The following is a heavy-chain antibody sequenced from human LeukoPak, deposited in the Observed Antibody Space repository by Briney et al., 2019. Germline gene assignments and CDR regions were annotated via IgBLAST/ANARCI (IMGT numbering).Heavy chain of an antibody. CDR1: GYSISSGDY. V-gene: IGHV4-38-2*01. Sequence: SETLSLTCSVSGYSISSGDYWGWIRQPPGRGLQWIGSVYHSGNTYYNPPLKSRITISVDMSKNHFSLILSSVTAADTAVYYCARRSTTIFGVVTFDSWGQGTLVTVSS. CDR2: VYHSGNT. J-gene: IGHJ4*02. D-gene: IGHD3-3*01. CDR3: ARRSTTIFGVVTFDS.